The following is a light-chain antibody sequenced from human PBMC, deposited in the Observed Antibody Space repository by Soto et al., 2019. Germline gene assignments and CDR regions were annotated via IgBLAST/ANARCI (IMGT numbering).Light chain of an antibody. J-gene: IGLJ1*01. CDR3: RSYTSRSTFA. V-gene: IGLV2-14*01. CDR2: EVS. Sequence: SVLTQPASVSGSPGQSITISCTGTSSDVGGYNYVSWYQHHPGKAPKLMIYEVSNRPSGVSNRFSGSKSDNTASLTISGLQAEDEADYYCRSYTSRSTFAFGTGTKVTVL. CDR1: SSDVGGYNY.